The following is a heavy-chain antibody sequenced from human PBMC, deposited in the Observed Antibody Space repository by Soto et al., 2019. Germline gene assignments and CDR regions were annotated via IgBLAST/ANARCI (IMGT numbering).Heavy chain of an antibody. CDR2: MNPNSGNT. D-gene: IGHD3-16*02. CDR1: GYTFTRYD. J-gene: IGHJ4*02. Sequence: ASVKVCCKASGYTFTRYDINWVRQATGRGLEWMGWMNPNSGNTGYAQKFQGRVTMTRSTSISTAYMELSSLRSEDTAVYYCARASTGYNYWGQGTLVTVCS. V-gene: IGHV1-8*01. CDR3: ARASTGYNY.